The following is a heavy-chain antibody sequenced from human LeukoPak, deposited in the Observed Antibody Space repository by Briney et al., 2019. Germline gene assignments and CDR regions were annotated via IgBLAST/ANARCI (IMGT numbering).Heavy chain of an antibody. V-gene: IGHV4-39*07. CDR2: IYYVGGA. CDR3: ARGLYSGNYYPWDY. D-gene: IGHD1-26*01. Sequence: SETLSLTCTVFGGSLSSDSYYWGWMRQPPGKGPEWVGTIYYVGGAFYNPSLRGRLTISMDTSRNQFSLKLSSVTAADTAVYYCARGLYSGNYYPWDYWGQGTLVTVSS. J-gene: IGHJ4*02. CDR1: GGSLSSDSYY.